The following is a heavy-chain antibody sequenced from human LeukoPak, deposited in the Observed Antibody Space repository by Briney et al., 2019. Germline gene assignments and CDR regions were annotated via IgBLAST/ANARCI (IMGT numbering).Heavy chain of an antibody. CDR3: ARDWGGGYYYYGMDV. CDR2: IIPIFGTA. CDR1: GGTFSSYA. V-gene: IGHV1-69*13. Sequence: AASVKVPCKASGGTFSSYAISWVRQAPGQGLEWMGGIIPIFGTANYAQKFQGRVTITADESTSTAYMELSSLRSEDTAVYYCARDWGGGYYYYGMDVWGQGTTVTVSS. J-gene: IGHJ6*02. D-gene: IGHD3-16*01.